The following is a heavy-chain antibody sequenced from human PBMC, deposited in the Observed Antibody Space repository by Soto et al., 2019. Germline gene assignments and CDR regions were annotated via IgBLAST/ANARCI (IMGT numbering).Heavy chain of an antibody. CDR3: ASGLMQWLVH. J-gene: IGHJ4*02. D-gene: IGHD6-19*01. CDR2: INHSGST. CDR1: GGSFSGYY. V-gene: IGHV4-34*01. Sequence: SETLSLTCAVYGGSFSGYYWSWIRQPPGKGLEWIGEINHSGSTNYNPSLKSRVTISVDTSKNQFSLKLSSVTAADTAVYYCASGLMQWLVHWGQGTPVTVSS.